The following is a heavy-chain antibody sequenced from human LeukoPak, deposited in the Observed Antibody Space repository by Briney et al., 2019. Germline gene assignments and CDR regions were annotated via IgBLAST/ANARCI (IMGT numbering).Heavy chain of an antibody. D-gene: IGHD3-22*01. V-gene: IGHV1-18*01. CDR2: ISGYNGNT. CDR3: ARSYYYDGSSYRHPYFDY. Sequence: GASVKVSCKASGYTVTNYGISWVRQAPGQGLEWMGWISGYNGNTNYAQKLQGRVTMTTDTSTSTAYMELRSLRSDDAAVYYCARSYYYDGSSYRHPYFDYWGQGTLVTVSS. J-gene: IGHJ4*02. CDR1: GYTVTNYG.